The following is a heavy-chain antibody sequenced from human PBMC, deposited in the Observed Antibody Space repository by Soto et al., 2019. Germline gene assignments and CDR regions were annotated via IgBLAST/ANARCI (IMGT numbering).Heavy chain of an antibody. Sequence: ASVKVSCKGSGYTFASYAMHWVLQAPGQRLEWMGWINAGNGNTKYSQKFQGRVTITRDTSASTAYMELSSLSSVTAADTAVYYCASNWGKTIAAAGIFPWFDPWGQGTLVTVSS. CDR2: INAGNGNT. J-gene: IGHJ5*02. CDR1: GYTFASYA. V-gene: IGHV1-3*01. CDR3: ASNWGKTIAAAGIFPWFDP. D-gene: IGHD6-13*01.